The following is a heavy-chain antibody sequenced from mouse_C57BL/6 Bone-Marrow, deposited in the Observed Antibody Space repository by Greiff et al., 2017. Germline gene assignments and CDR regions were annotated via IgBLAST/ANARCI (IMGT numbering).Heavy chain of an antibody. CDR2: INPNDGGT. J-gene: IGHJ3*01. CDR1: GYTFTDYN. V-gene: IGHV1-18*01. CDR3: ARRALLWYLWFAY. D-gene: IGHD2-1*01. Sequence: EVQLQQSGPELVKPGASVKIPCTASGYTFTDYNMDWVKQSPGKSLEWIGDINPNDGGTIYNQKFKGMATLTVDKSYSTAYMEIRSLTSEDTAVYYCARRALLWYLWFAYWGQGTLVTVSA.